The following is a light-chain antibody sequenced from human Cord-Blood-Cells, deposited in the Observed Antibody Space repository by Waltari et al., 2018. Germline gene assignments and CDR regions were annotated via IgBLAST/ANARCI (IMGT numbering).Light chain of an antibody. Sequence: QSALTQPASVSGSPGQSITTSWTGTSSAVGGYNYVSWYQQHPDKAPKLMIYDVSKRPSGVSNRFSGSKSGNTASLTISGLQAEDEADYYCSSYTSSSTLVFGGGTKLTVL. CDR2: DVS. J-gene: IGLJ3*02. CDR1: SSAVGGYNY. CDR3: SSYTSSSTLV. V-gene: IGLV2-14*01.